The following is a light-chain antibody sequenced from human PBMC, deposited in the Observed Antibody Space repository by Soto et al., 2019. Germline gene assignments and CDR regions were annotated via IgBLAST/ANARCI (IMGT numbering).Light chain of an antibody. CDR2: KAS. V-gene: IGKV1-5*03. CDR3: QQYNSYSEA. Sequence: DIQMTQSPSTLSGSVGDRVTITCRASQTISSWLAWYQQKPGKAPKLLIYKASTLKSGVPSRFSGSGSGTEFYLTISSLQPDDVATYYCQQYNSYSEAFGQWTKVEL. CDR1: QTISSW. J-gene: IGKJ1*01.